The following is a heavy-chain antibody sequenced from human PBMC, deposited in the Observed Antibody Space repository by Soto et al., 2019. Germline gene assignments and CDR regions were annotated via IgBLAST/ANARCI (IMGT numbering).Heavy chain of an antibody. Sequence: GGSLRLSCAASGFTFSSYGMHWVRQAPGKGLEWVAVISYDGSNKYYADSVKGRFTISRDNSKNTLYLQMNSLRAEDTAVYYCARDSEYYDFWSGYFWSNDAFDIWGQGTMVTVSS. J-gene: IGHJ3*02. CDR1: GFTFSSYG. D-gene: IGHD3-3*01. V-gene: IGHV3-30*03. CDR2: ISYDGSNK. CDR3: ARDSEYYDFWSGYFWSNDAFDI.